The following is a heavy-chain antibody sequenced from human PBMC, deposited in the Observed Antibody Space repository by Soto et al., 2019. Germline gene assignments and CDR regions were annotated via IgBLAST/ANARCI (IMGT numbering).Heavy chain of an antibody. CDR3: ARGDCSGGSCYYFDS. J-gene: IGHJ4*02. CDR2: IFYSGST. Sequence: QVQLQESGPGLVKPSQTLSLTCTVSGGSISSGGYFWSWIRQHPGKGLEWIGYIFYSGSTFYNPSLKSRVTTSVDTSKNQFSLKLPSVTAADTAVYYCARGDCSGGSCYYFDSWGQGTLVTVSS. CDR1: GGSISSGGYF. V-gene: IGHV4-31*03. D-gene: IGHD2-15*01.